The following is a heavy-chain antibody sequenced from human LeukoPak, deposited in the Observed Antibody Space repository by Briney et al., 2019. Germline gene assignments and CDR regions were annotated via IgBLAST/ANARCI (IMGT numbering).Heavy chain of an antibody. D-gene: IGHD6-13*01. V-gene: IGHV4-39*01. CDR2: IYYSGST. J-gene: IGHJ5*02. CDR3: ARKYRGYSRINWFDP. Sequence: PSETLSLTCTVSGGSISSSSYYWGWIRQPPGKGLEWIGSIYYSGSTYYNPSLKSRVTISVDTSKNQFSLKLSSVTAADTAVYHCARKYRGYSRINWFDPWGQGTLVTVSS. CDR1: GGSISSSSYY.